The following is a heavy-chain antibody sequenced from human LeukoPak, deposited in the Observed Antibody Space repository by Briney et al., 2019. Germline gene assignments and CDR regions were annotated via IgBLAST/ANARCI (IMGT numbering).Heavy chain of an antibody. D-gene: IGHD3-10*01. Sequence: SETLSLTCTVSGGSISSYYWSWIRQPPGKGLEWIGYIYYSGSTNYNPSLKSRVTISVDTSKNQFSLKLSSVTAADTAVYYCASTGETYYFDYWGRGTLVTVSS. CDR1: GGSISSYY. J-gene: IGHJ4*02. V-gene: IGHV4-59*12. CDR2: IYYSGST. CDR3: ASTGETYYFDY.